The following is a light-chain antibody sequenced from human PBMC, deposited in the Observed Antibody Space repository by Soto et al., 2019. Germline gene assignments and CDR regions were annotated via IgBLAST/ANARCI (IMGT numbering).Light chain of an antibody. CDR3: QQYHNWPPGLT. J-gene: IGKJ4*01. Sequence: EVAMTQSPATLSVSRGASVTLSCTASQSVSGNLAWYQQKPGQAPRLLIHGASTRATDIPARFSGSGSGTEFTLTITSMQSEDFACYYCQQYHNWPPGLTFGGGTKVDIK. V-gene: IGKV3-15*01. CDR1: QSVSGN. CDR2: GAS.